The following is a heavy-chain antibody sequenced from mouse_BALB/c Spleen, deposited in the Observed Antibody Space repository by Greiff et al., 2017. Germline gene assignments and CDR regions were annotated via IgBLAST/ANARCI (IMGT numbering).Heavy chain of an antibody. J-gene: IGHJ2*01. CDR1: GYTFTSYW. CDR2: IYPGDGDT. Sequence: QVQLQQSGAELARPGASVKLSCKASGYTFTSYWMQWVKQRPGQGLEWIGAIYPGDGDTRYTQKFKGKATLTADKSSSTAYMQLSSLASEDSAVYYCARRGYGYEDYWGQGTTLTVSS. CDR3: ARRGYGYEDY. D-gene: IGHD2-2*01. V-gene: IGHV1-87*01.